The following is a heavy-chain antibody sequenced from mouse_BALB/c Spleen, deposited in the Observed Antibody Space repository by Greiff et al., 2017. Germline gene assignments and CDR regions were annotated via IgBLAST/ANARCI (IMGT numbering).Heavy chain of an antibody. Sequence: QVQLQQSGPELGRPGVSVKISCKGSGYTFTDYAMHWVKQSHAESLEWIGVINSYSGNTNYNQKFKGKATMTVDKSSSTAYMELARLTSEDSAIYYCARRGLNTATYSFDYWGQGTTLTVSS. J-gene: IGHJ2*01. CDR3: ARRGLNTATYSFDY. V-gene: IGHV1-67*01. D-gene: IGHD1-2*01. CDR1: GYTFTDYA. CDR2: INSYSGNT.